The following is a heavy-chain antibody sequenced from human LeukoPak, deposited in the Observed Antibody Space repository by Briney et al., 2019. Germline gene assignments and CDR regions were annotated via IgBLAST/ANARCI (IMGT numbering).Heavy chain of an antibody. V-gene: IGHV3-23*01. D-gene: IGHD3-9*01. CDR3: ARVHFDWVTFFDY. J-gene: IGHJ4*02. CDR2: ISGSGGST. Sequence: GGSLRLSCAASGFTFTSYAMSWFRQAPGGGLEWFSAISGSGGSTYYADSVKGRFTISRDNAKNSLYLQMNSLRAEDTAVYYCARVHFDWVTFFDYWGRGTLVTVSS. CDR1: GFTFTSYA.